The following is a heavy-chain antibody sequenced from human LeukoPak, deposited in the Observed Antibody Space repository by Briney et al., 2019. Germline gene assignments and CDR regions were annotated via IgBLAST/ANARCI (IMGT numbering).Heavy chain of an antibody. CDR2: ISGSGADT. CDR3: GKVRQNTNDAFDI. CDR1: GFTFSTYA. D-gene: IGHD1/OR15-1a*01. V-gene: IGHV3-23*01. Sequence: PGGSLRLSCAASGFTFSTYAMNWVRQAPGKGLEWVSTISGSGADTYYEDSVKGRFTISRDISKNTLYLQMSSLRAEDTALYYCGKVRQNTNDAFDIWGQGTMVTVSS. J-gene: IGHJ3*02.